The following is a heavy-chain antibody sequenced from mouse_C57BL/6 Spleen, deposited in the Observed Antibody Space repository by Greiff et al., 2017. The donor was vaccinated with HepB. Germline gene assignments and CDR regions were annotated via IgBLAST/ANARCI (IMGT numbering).Heavy chain of an antibody. CDR3: ARGGRAWFAY. Sequence: DVMLVESGGGLVKPGGSLKLSCAASGFTFSDYGMHWVRQAPEKGLEWVAYISSGSSTIYYADTVKGRFTISRDNAKNTLFLQMTSLRSEDTAMYYCARGGRAWFAYWGQGTLVTVSA. V-gene: IGHV5-17*01. J-gene: IGHJ3*01. CDR1: GFTFSDYG. D-gene: IGHD1-1*02. CDR2: ISSGSSTI.